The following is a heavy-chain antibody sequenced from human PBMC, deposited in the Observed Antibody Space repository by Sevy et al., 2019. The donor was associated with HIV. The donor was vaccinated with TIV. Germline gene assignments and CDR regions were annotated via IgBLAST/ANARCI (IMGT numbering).Heavy chain of an antibody. D-gene: IGHD3-10*01. CDR1: GYSISSGYY. V-gene: IGHV4-38-2*02. CDR2: IYHCGST. CDR3: ARGRGITMVREIGDWFDP. Sequence: SETLSLTCTVSGYSISSGYYWGWIRQPPGKGLEWIGSIYHCGSTYYNPSLKSRVTISVDTSKNQFSLKLSSVTAADTAVYYCARGRGITMVREIGDWFDPWGQGTLVTVSS. J-gene: IGHJ5*02.